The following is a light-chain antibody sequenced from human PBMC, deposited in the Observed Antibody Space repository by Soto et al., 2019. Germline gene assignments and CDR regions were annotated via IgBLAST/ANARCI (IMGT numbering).Light chain of an antibody. CDR1: QSVSSSY. Sequence: ESVLTQSPGTLSLSPGERATLSCRASQSVSSSYLAWYQQKPGQAPRLVIYVASSRATGIPDRFSGSGSGTDFTLTISRLEPEDFAVYYCQQYGSSLWTFGQGTKVEIK. J-gene: IGKJ1*01. CDR2: VAS. CDR3: QQYGSSLWT. V-gene: IGKV3-20*01.